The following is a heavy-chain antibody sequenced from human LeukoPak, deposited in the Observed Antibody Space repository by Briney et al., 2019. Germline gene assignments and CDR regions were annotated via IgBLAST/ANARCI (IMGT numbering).Heavy chain of an antibody. V-gene: IGHV3-23*01. CDR3: AKDRGDCRGGSRYFDY. CDR1: RFTFSSYG. D-gene: IGHD2-15*01. CDR2: ISTSGGTT. J-gene: IGHJ4*02. Sequence: GGSLRLSCAASRFTFSSYGMSWVRQAPGKGLEWVSAISTSGGTTYYAASVKGRFTISRDNSKNTLSLQMSSLRAEDTAVYYCAKDRGDCRGGSRYFDYWGQGTLVTVSS.